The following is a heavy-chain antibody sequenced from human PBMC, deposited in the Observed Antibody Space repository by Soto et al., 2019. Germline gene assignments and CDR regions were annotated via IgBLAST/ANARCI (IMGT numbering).Heavy chain of an antibody. CDR1: GYTFTSYA. CDR2: INAGNGNT. Sequence: ASVKVSCKASGYTFTSYAMHWVRQAPGQRLEWMGWINAGNGNTKYSQKFQGRVTITRDTSASTAYMELSSLRSEDTAVYYCARNLIDYDILTGYYMAYYFDAWGQGTLVTVSS. J-gene: IGHJ4*02. D-gene: IGHD3-9*01. V-gene: IGHV1-3*01. CDR3: ARNLIDYDILTGYYMAYYFDA.